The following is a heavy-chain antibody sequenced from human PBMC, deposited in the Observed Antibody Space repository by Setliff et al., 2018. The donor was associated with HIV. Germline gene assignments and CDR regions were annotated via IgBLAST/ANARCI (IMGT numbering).Heavy chain of an antibody. CDR1: GASINSGNYY. CDR2: IHYSGST. V-gene: IGHV4-31*03. Sequence: SETLSLTCTVSGASINSGNYYWSWIRQHPGKGMEWIGYIHYSGSTRYNPSLKSRVTISIDTSKKQFSLKMTSVTAADTARYYCARHSGLGGYYSPFDYWGPGTLVTVSS. J-gene: IGHJ4*02. CDR3: ARHSGLGGYYSPFDY. D-gene: IGHD3-22*01.